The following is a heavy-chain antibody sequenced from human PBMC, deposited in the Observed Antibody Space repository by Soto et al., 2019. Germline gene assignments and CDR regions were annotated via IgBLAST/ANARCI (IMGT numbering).Heavy chain of an antibody. D-gene: IGHD2-15*01. CDR3: ARIEGDCSGGSCYSGGFDY. Sequence: PGGSLRLSCAASGFTFRTYWMSWIRQAPGKGLEWVSYIDNSGTIKYYADSVKGRFTISWDNTKNSLSLQMNSLGAEDTAIYYCARIEGDCSGGSCYSGGFDYWGQGALVTVSS. CDR1: GFTFRTYW. CDR2: IDNSGTIK. V-gene: IGHV3-11*01. J-gene: IGHJ4*02.